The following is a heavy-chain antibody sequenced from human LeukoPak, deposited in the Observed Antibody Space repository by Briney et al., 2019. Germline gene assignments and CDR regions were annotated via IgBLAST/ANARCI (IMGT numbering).Heavy chain of an antibody. J-gene: IGHJ6*02. CDR3: ARHAADSSGFSNYYGMDV. D-gene: IGHD3-22*01. Sequence: SETLSLTCTVSGGSISSYYWSWIRQPPGKGLEWIGYIYYSGSTYFNPSLKSRVTISVDTSKNQFSLKLSSVTAADTALYYCARHAADSSGFSNYYGMDVWGQGTTVTVSS. CDR2: IYYSGST. V-gene: IGHV4-59*08. CDR1: GGSISSYY.